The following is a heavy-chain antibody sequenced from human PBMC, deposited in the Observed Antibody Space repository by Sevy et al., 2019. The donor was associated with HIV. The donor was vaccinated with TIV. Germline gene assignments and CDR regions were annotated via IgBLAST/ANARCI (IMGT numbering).Heavy chain of an antibody. V-gene: IGHV4-59*08. CDR2: IYYNGDI. CDR1: GGSFTSLY. Sequence: SETLSLTCTVSGGSFTSLYWNWIRQPPGKGLEWIANIYYNGDINYNPSLKSRVTLSLDTSKNQFSLRLSSVTAADTAMYYCAGENAWGRGYSSGQGTLVTVSS. D-gene: IGHD1-26*01. CDR3: AGENAWGRGYS. J-gene: IGHJ4*02.